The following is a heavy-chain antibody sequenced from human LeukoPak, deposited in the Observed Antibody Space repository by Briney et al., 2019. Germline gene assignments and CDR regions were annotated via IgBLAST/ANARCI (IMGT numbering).Heavy chain of an antibody. D-gene: IGHD3-3*01. V-gene: IGHV4-4*07. CDR3: ARDHYDLGYFDY. J-gene: IGHJ4*02. CDR1: GCSISSYY. Sequence: SSETLSLTCTVSGCSISSYYWVWIPPPAGKGMEWIGRIYTSGSTNYNPSLKSRVTMSVDTSKNQFSLKLSSVTAADTAVHYCARDHYDLGYFDYWGQGTLVTVSS. CDR2: IYTSGST.